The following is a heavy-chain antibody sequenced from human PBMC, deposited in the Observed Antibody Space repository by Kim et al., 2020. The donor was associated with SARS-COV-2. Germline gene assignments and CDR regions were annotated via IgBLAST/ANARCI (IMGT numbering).Heavy chain of an antibody. J-gene: IGHJ6*02. D-gene: IGHD1-26*01. V-gene: IGHV1-8*01. CDR3: ARATIYYGMDV. Sequence: DYAQKFQGRVTMTRNTSISTAYMELSSLRSEDTAVYYCARATIYYGMDVWGQGTTVTVSS.